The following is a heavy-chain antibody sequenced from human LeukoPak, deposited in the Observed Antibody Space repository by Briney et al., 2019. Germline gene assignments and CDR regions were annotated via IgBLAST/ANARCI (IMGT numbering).Heavy chain of an antibody. CDR2: INPTGGST. CDR1: GYTFPSYF. J-gene: IGHJ4*02. D-gene: IGHD4-17*01. V-gene: IGHV1-46*01. CDR3: ARATTSFDY. Sequence: ASVKVSCKASGYTFPSYFMHWVRQAPGQGLEWMGIINPTGGSTTYAQKFQGRVTMTRDTSTSTVYMELSSLRSEDTAVYYCARATTSFDYWGQGTLVTVSS.